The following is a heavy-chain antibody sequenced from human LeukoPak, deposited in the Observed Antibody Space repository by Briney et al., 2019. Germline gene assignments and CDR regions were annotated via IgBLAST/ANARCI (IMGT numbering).Heavy chain of an antibody. Sequence: ASVKVSCKASGGTSSSYAISWVRQAPGQGLEWMGGIIPIFGTANYAQKFQGRVTITADESTSTAYMELSSLRSEDTAVYYCARDAYCGGDCYSVKEYYFDYWGQGTLVTVSS. J-gene: IGHJ4*02. CDR1: GGTSSSYA. V-gene: IGHV1-69*13. CDR3: ARDAYCGGDCYSVKEYYFDY. CDR2: IIPIFGTA. D-gene: IGHD2-21*02.